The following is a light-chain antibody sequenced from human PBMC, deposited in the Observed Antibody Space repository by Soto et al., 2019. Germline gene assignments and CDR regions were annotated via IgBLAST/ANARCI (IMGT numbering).Light chain of an antibody. V-gene: IGLV2-23*02. CDR2: EVS. CDR3: CSYAGSSTWV. CDR1: SSDVGSYNL. J-gene: IGLJ3*02. Sequence: QSALTQPASVSASPGQSITISCTGTSSDVGSYNLVSWYQQHPGKAPKLMIYEVSKRPSGVSNRFSGSKSGNTASLTISGLQAEDEADYYCCSYAGSSTWVFGGGTNVTVL.